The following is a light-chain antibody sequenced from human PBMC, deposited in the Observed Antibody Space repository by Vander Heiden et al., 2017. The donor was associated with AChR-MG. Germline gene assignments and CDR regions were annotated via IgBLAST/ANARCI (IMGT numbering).Light chain of an antibody. J-gene: IGLJ3*02. Sequence: SYVLTQPPSVSVAPGQTARITCGGNNIGSKSVHWYQQKPRRAPMLVVYDDGDRPSEIPERFSGSNSGNTATLTISRVEAGDEADYYCQVWDSSSDVVFGGGTKLTVL. V-gene: IGLV3-21*02. CDR1: NIGSKS. CDR2: DDG. CDR3: QVWDSSSDVV.